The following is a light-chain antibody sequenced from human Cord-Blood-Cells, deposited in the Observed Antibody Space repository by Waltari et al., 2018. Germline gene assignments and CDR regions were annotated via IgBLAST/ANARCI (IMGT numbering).Light chain of an antibody. CDR1: SSDVGGYNY. Sequence: QSALTQPASVSGSPGQSITISCTGTSSDVGGYNYVSWYQQHPGKAPKLMISEVSNRPSGVSIRFAGSNSGNTASLTISGLQAEDEADYYCSSYTSSSTYVFGTGTKVTVL. CDR2: EVS. CDR3: SSYTSSSTYV. V-gene: IGLV2-14*01. J-gene: IGLJ1*01.